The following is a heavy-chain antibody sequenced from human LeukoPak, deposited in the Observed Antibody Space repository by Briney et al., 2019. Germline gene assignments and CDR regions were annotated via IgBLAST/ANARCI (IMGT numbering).Heavy chain of an antibody. J-gene: IGHJ5*01. CDR1: GFTFSRYT. Sequence: SGGSLRLSCAASGFTFSRYTMGWVRQAPGKGLEWVSSITSSSAYIHYADSMKGRFTIPRDDAKNSLHLQMNSLRAEDTAVYYCARDRWEPDNWSDSWGQGILVTVSS. CDR3: ARDRWEPDNWSDS. V-gene: IGHV3-21*01. CDR2: ITSSSAYI. D-gene: IGHD1-26*01.